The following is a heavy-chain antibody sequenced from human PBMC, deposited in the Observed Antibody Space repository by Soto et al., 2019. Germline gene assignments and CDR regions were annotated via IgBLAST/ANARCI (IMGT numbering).Heavy chain of an antibody. Sequence: QVQLVESGGGVVQPGRSLRLSCAASGFTFSSYGMHWVRXXPXXGLEWVAVISYDGSNKYYADSVKGRFTISRDNSKNTLYLXXXXXXXXXXXXXXXXXXXXXXXXXYWGQGTLVTVSS. CDR3: XXXXXXXXXXY. CDR1: GFTFSSYG. J-gene: IGHJ4*02. CDR2: ISYDGSNK. V-gene: IGHV3-30*03.